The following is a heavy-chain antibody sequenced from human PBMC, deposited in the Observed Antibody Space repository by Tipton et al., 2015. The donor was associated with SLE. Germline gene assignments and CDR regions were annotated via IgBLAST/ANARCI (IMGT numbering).Heavy chain of an antibody. CDR3: ARVDFLFSSILSGFDY. J-gene: IGHJ4*02. CDR2: IIPIFGTA. Sequence: QLVQSGTEVKKPGASVKVSCKASGGTFSSYAISWVRQAPGQGLEWMGRIIPIFGTANYAQKFQGRVTITADESTSTAYMELSSLRSEDTAVYYCARVDFLFSSILSGFDYLGQGTLVTVSS. D-gene: IGHD3-9*01. CDR1: GGTFSSYA. V-gene: IGHV1-69*18.